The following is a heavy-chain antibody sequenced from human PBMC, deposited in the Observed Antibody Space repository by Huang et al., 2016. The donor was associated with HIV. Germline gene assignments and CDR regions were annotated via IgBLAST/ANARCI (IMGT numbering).Heavy chain of an antibody. Sequence: QVQLVQSGAEVKKPGSSVKVSCKASGGTFSTYAISWVRQAPGQGLEWMGGIIPIYGTANYAQKFQGTVTITADEFTSTAYMELSNLRSEDTALYYCARGRTRSSLYDSYYGLDVWGQGTTVTVSS. J-gene: IGHJ6*02. V-gene: IGHV1-69*01. CDR3: ARGRTRSSLYDSYYGLDV. D-gene: IGHD6-6*01. CDR2: IIPIYGTA. CDR1: GGTFSTYA.